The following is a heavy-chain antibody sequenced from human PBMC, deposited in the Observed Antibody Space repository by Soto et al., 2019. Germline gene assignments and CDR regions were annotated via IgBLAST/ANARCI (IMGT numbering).Heavy chain of an antibody. CDR3: ARDYDSIFY. V-gene: IGHV3-74*01. CDR1: GFTLSTYW. J-gene: IGHJ4*02. CDR2: INSDGSST. D-gene: IGHD3-22*01. Sequence: QPGGSLRLSCAASGFTLSTYWMHWVRQVPGKGLVWVSRINSDGSSTSYADSVKGRFTTSRENAKNTLYLQMNSLRAEDTAVYYCARDYDSIFYWGQGTLVTVSS.